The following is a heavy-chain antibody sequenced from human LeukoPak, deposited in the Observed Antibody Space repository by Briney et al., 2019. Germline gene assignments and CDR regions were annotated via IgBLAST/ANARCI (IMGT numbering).Heavy chain of an antibody. CDR3: AKPAKSLLSVTYFDY. J-gene: IGHJ4*02. CDR2: ISGSGGST. Sequence: GSLRLSCAASGFTFSSYAMSWVRQAPGKGLEWVSAISGSGGSTYYADSVKGRFTISRDNSKSTLYLQMNSLRAEDTAVYYCAKPAKSLLSVTYFDYWGQGTLVTVSS. V-gene: IGHV3-23*01. CDR1: GFTFSSYA. D-gene: IGHD2-2*01.